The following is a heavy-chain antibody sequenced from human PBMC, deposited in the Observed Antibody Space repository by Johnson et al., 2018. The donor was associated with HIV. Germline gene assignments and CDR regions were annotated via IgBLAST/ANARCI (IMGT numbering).Heavy chain of an antibody. CDR1: GFTFSSYA. Sequence: VQSVESGGGVVQPGRSLRLSCAASGFTFSSYAMHWVRQAPGKGLEWVAVISYDGSNKYYADSVKRRFTISRDNSKNTLYLQMKSLRPEDTAVYYCARVRNSYGSGTLGDEALDLWGQGTMVTVSS. CDR3: ARVRNSYGSGTLGDEALDL. CDR2: ISYDGSNK. J-gene: IGHJ3*01. D-gene: IGHD3-10*01. V-gene: IGHV3-30*04.